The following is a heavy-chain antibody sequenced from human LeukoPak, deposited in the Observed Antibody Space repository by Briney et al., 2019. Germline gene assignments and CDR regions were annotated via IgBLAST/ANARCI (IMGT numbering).Heavy chain of an antibody. CDR2: IYYSGST. D-gene: IGHD3-22*01. CDR1: GGFISSSSYY. V-gene: IGHV4-39*01. CDR3: ARHYYYDSSGYSDH. Sequence: SETLSLTCTVSGGFISSSSYYWGWIRQPPGKGLEWIGSIYYSGSTYYNPSLKSRVTISVDTSKNQFSLKLSSVTAADTAVYYCARHYYYDSSGYSDHWGQGTLVTVSS. J-gene: IGHJ4*02.